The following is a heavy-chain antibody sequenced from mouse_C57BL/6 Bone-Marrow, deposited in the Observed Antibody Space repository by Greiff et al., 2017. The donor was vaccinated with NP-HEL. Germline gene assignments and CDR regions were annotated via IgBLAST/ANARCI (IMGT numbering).Heavy chain of an antibody. Sequence: EVQLRQSGAELVRPGASVKLSCTASGFNIKDDYMHWVKQRPEQGLEWIGWIGPENGDTEYASKFQGKATITADTAANTAYLQLSSLTSEDTAVYYCTTPHDYYGSSHWYFDVWGTGTTVTVSS. V-gene: IGHV14-4*01. CDR1: GFNIKDDY. CDR3: TTPHDYYGSSHWYFDV. J-gene: IGHJ1*03. CDR2: IGPENGDT. D-gene: IGHD1-1*01.